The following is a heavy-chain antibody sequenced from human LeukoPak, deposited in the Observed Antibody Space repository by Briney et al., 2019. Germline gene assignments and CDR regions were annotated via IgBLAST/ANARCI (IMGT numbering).Heavy chain of an antibody. J-gene: IGHJ4*02. CDR3: AKGGHDSSGFDY. CDR2: IWYDGSNK. V-gene: IGHV3-33*06. CDR1: GFTFSSYG. Sequence: GSLRLSCAASGFTFSSYGMHWVRQAPGKGLEWVAVIWYDGSNKYYADSVKGRFTISRDNSKNTLYLQMNSLRAEDTAVYYCAKGGHDSSGFDYWGQGTLVTVSS. D-gene: IGHD3-22*01.